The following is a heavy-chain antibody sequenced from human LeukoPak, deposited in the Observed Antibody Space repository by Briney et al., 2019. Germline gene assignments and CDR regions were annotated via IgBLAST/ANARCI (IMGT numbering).Heavy chain of an antibody. Sequence: GGSLRLSCAASGFTFSSYAMSWVRQAPGKGLEWVSAISGSGGSTYYADSVKGRFTISRDSAKNSLYLQMNSLRAEDTAVYYCARDRSGWYFDYWGQGILVTVSS. CDR1: GFTFSSYA. V-gene: IGHV3-23*01. D-gene: IGHD6-19*01. CDR3: ARDRSGWYFDY. CDR2: ISGSGGST. J-gene: IGHJ4*02.